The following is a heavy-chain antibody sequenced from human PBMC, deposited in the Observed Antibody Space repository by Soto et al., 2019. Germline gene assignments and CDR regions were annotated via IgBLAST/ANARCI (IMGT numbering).Heavy chain of an antibody. CDR2: FDPEDGET. CDR3: ATLYLVAAAGSAFDI. D-gene: IGHD6-13*01. Sequence: AASVKVSCKVSGYTLTELSMHWVRQAPGKGLEWMGGFDPEDGETIYAQKFQGRVTMTEDTSTDTAYMELSSLRSEDTAVYYCATLYLVAAAGSAFDIWGQGTMVTVSS. V-gene: IGHV1-24*01. J-gene: IGHJ3*02. CDR1: GYTLTELS.